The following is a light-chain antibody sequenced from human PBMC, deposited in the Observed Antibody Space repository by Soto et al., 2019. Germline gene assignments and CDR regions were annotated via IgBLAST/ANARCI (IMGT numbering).Light chain of an antibody. Sequence: ETVMTQSPATLSLFPGERATLSCRASQSVSNNLAWYQQKSGQSPRLLIYGASTRATGIPARISGSGSETDFTLTISSLQSEDFAVYYCQQYKNWPPVTFGGGTKVEI. CDR1: QSVSNN. CDR3: QQYKNWPPVT. J-gene: IGKJ4*01. CDR2: GAS. V-gene: IGKV3-15*01.